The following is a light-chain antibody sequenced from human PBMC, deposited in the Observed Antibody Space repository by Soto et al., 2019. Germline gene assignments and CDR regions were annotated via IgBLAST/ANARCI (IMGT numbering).Light chain of an antibody. CDR2: GNT. J-gene: IGLJ1*01. V-gene: IGLV1-40*01. CDR3: QSYDSSLSGPSFV. CDR1: SSNIGAGYD. Sequence: QSVLTQPPSVSGAPGQRVTISCTGSSSNIGAGYDVHWYQQIPGTAPKLLIYGNTNRPSGVPDRFSGSKSGTSASLAITGLQAEDEADYYCQSYDSSLSGPSFVFGTGTKLTVL.